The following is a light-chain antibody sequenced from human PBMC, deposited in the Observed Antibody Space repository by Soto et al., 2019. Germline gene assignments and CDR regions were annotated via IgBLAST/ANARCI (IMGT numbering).Light chain of an antibody. V-gene: IGKV1-16*02. J-gene: IGKJ4*01. CDR2: AAS. Sequence: DIQMTHSPSSLSAPVGDRVTITCRASQDISNNFAWFQQKPGKAPKFLISAASSFQSGVPSKFSARGSGTDFTLTISTLQPEDVATYYCQQYNSYPVTFGGGTKVEIK. CDR1: QDISNN. CDR3: QQYNSYPVT.